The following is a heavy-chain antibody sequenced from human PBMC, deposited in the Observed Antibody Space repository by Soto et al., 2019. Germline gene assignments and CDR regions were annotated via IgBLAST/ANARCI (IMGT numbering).Heavy chain of an antibody. V-gene: IGHV3-15*01. CDR3: TTARGTYGAEYFQH. CDR2: IKSKTDGGTT. J-gene: IGHJ1*01. D-gene: IGHD4-17*01. CDR1: GFTFTNAW. Sequence: PGGSLRLSCAASGFTFTNAWMSWVRQAPGKGLEWVGRIKSKTDGGTTDYAAPVKGRFTISRDDSKNTLYLQMNSLKTEDTAVYYCTTARGTYGAEYFQHWGQGTRVTV.